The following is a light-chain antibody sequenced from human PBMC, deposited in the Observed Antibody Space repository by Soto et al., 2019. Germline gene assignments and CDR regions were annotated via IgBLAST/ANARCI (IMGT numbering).Light chain of an antibody. CDR1: QSVSNNY. J-gene: IGKJ1*01. CDR3: QQYGSSGT. CDR2: GAS. Sequence: MVLTPAPGTLSPSPGGRATLSCMASQSVSNNYLAWYQQKPGQAPRLLIYGASNRATGIPDRFSGSGSGTDFTLTISRLEPEDFAVYYCQQYGSSGTFGQGTKVDIK. V-gene: IGKV3-20*01.